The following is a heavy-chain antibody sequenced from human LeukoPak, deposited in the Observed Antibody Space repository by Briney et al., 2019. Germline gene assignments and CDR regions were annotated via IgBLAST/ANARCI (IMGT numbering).Heavy chain of an antibody. J-gene: IGHJ4*02. CDR2: ISYDGSNK. D-gene: IGHD6-19*01. V-gene: IGHV3-30*18. CDR3: AKSTSVAGIDY. CDR1: GFTFSSYG. Sequence: GGSLRLSCAASGFTFSSYGMHWDRQAPGKVLEWVAVISYDGSNKYYADSVKGRFTISRDNSKNTLYLQMNSLRAEDTAVYYCAKSTSVAGIDYWGQGTLVTVSS.